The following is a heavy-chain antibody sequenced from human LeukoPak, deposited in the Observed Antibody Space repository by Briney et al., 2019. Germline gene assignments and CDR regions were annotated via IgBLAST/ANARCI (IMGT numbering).Heavy chain of an antibody. CDR1: GGSISSYY. Sequence: SETLSLTCTVSGGSISSYYWSWIRQPPGKGLEWIGYIYTSGSTNYNPSLKSRVTVSVDTSKNQFSLKLSSVTAADTAVYFCARHYSYYYMDVRGKGTTVTVSS. J-gene: IGHJ6*03. CDR2: IYTSGST. CDR3: ARHYSYYYMDV. V-gene: IGHV4-4*09.